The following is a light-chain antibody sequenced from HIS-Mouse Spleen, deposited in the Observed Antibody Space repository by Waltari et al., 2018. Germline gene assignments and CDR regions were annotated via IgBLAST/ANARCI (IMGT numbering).Light chain of an antibody. CDR2: VAS. Sequence: EIVLTQSPGTLSLSPGERATLSCRASQSVSSSYLAWYQQKPGQAPRRLIYVASSSATGIPYRFSGSGSGTDFTLTISRLEPEDFAVYYCQQYGSSPPALTFGGGTKVEIK. V-gene: IGKV3-20*01. CDR3: QQYGSSPPALT. CDR1: QSVSSSY. J-gene: IGKJ4*01.